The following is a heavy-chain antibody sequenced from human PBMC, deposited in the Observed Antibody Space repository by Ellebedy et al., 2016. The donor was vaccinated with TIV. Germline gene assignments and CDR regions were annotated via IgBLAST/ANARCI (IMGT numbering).Heavy chain of an antibody. CDR3: AGETFNDVDLDLWGLFDV. CDR2: ISVGGSA. V-gene: IGHV3-66*01. D-gene: IGHD3-10*01. J-gene: IGHJ3*01. CDR1: GFTINSNY. Sequence: GGSLRLSCVVSGFTINSNYMSWVRQAPGRGLEWVSVISVGGSAYYADSVEGRFTISRDNSRNTLFLQMNGLRAEDTAVYYCAGETFNDVDLDLWGLFDVWGQGTVVAVSS.